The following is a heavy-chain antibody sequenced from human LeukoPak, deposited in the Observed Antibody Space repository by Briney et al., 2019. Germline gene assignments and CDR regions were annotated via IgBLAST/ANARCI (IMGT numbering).Heavy chain of an antibody. D-gene: IGHD6-19*01. CDR1: GGTFSSYA. Sequence: GSSVKVSCKASGGTFSSYAISWVRQAPGQGLEWMGGIIPIFGTANYAQKFQGRVTITADKSTSTAYMELSSLRSEDTAVYYCARIPHIAVAGTGDCWGQGTLVTVSS. V-gene: IGHV1-69*06. CDR2: IIPIFGTA. J-gene: IGHJ4*02. CDR3: ARIPHIAVAGTGDC.